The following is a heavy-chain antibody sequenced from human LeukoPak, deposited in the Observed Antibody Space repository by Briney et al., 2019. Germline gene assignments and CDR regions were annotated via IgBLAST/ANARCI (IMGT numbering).Heavy chain of an antibody. CDR1: GYTLTELS. D-gene: IGHD3-10*02. Sequence: ASVKVSCKVSGYTLTELSMHWVRQAPGQGLEWMGWINPKSGGTNYPQKFQGRVTMTRDTSISTAYMELSRLRSDDTAVYYCARDVRHVRGVIRENWFDPWGQGTLVTVSS. CDR2: INPKSGGT. V-gene: IGHV1-2*02. CDR3: ARDVRHVRGVIRENWFDP. J-gene: IGHJ5*02.